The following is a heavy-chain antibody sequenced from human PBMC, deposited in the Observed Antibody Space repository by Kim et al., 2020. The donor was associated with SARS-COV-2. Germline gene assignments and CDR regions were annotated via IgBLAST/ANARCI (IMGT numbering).Heavy chain of an antibody. D-gene: IGHD1-7*01. V-gene: IGHV3-15*01. J-gene: IGHJ5*02. CDR1: GFTFSNAW. CDR2: IKSKTDGGTA. Sequence: GGSLRLSCAASGFTFSNAWMSWVRQAPGNGLEWVGRIKSKTDGGTADYAAPVKGRFTISRDDSKNTLYLQMNSLKTEDTAVYYCTPSPYNWDYGWFDPWGQGTLVTVSS. CDR3: TPSPYNWDYGWFDP.